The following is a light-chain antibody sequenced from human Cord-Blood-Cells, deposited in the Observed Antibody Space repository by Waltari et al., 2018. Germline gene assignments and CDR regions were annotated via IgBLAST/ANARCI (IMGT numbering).Light chain of an antibody. Sequence: QSVLTQPPSASGTHGQRVTISCSGSSSTTGSTTVNWYKQLPGTAPKRLIYSNDPRPSGIPDRFSGSKSGTSASLAISGLQSEDEADYYCAAWDDSLNGPVFGGGTKLTVL. J-gene: IGLJ3*02. CDR2: SND. CDR3: AAWDDSLNGPV. CDR1: SSTTGSTT. V-gene: IGLV1-44*01.